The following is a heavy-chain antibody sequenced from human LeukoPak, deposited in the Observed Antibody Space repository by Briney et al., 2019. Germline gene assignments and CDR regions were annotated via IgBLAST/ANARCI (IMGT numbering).Heavy chain of an antibody. V-gene: IGHV3-74*01. CDR1: GLTFSSYW. CDR3: AKDGDRYSSSSSLDY. J-gene: IGHJ4*02. CDR2: INREGSST. D-gene: IGHD6-6*01. Sequence: PGGSLRLSCAVSGLTFSSYWMHWVRQAPGKGLVWVSRINREGSSTSYADSVKGRFTISRDNSKNTLYLQMNSLRAEDTAVYYCAKDGDRYSSSSSLDYWGQGTLVTVSS.